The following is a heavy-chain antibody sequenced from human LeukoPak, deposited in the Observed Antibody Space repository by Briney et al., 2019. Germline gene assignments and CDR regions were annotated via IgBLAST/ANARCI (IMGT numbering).Heavy chain of an antibody. D-gene: IGHD6-19*01. CDR1: GYSFTTYY. V-gene: IGHV1-46*01. CDR3: ARVHDSDWYFDY. J-gene: IGHJ4*02. CDR2: IKPSGGST. Sequence: GASVKVSCKASGYSFTTYYMHWVRXAPGQXXXXMGIIKPSGGSTSYXQKFQDRVTMTRDTSTSTVYMELSSLRSEDTAVYYCARVHDSDWYFDYWGQGTLVTVSS.